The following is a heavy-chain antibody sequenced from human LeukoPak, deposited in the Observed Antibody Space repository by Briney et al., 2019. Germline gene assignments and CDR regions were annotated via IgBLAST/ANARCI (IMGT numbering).Heavy chain of an antibody. CDR3: AAPFCGGDCYSSYYYYAMDV. D-gene: IGHD2-21*02. Sequence: SETLSLTCPVSAGSISPYYWSWIRRPPGKGREWIGYIYTSGNTDYTPSLKSRVTISVDTSKNQFSLKLSSVTAADTAVYYCAAPFCGGDCYSSYYYYAMDVWGPGTTVTVSS. CDR1: AGSISPYY. J-gene: IGHJ6*02. V-gene: IGHV4-4*08. CDR2: IYTSGNT.